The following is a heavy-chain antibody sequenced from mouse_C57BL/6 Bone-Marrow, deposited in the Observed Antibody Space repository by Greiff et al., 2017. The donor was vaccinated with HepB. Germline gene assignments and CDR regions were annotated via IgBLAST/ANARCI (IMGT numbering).Heavy chain of an antibody. J-gene: IGHJ1*03. CDR3: AREVVYCSNYHYWNFDV. CDR2: INYDGSST. V-gene: IGHV5-16*01. D-gene: IGHD2-5*01. CDR1: GFTFSDYY. Sequence: DVMLVESEGGLVQPGSSMKLSCTASGFTFSDYYMAWVRQVPEKGLEWVANINYDGSSTYYLDSLKSRFIISRDNAKNILYLQMSSLKSEDTATYYYAREVVYCSNYHYWNFDVWYTGTTVTVSS.